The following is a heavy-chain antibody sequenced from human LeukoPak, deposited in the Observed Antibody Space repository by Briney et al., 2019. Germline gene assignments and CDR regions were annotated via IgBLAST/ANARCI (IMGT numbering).Heavy chain of an antibody. Sequence: SETLSLTCAVSGGSISSSNYYWGWIRQPPGQGLEWIGSIYYSGSTYYNPSLKSRVTISVDRSKNQFSLKLSSVTAADTAVYYCARVVAATPWYNWFDPWGQGTLVTVSS. CDR2: IYYSGST. CDR3: ARVVAATPWYNWFDP. J-gene: IGHJ5*02. V-gene: IGHV4-39*07. D-gene: IGHD2-15*01. CDR1: GGSISSSNYY.